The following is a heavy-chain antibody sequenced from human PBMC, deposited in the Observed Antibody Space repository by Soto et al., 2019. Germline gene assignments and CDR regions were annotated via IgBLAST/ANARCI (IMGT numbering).Heavy chain of an antibody. CDR3: AGVDVSGCESNYYYMDV. V-gene: IGHV3-7*04. Sequence: EVQLVESGGGLVQPGGSLRLSCAASGFTFSSYWMSWVRQAPGKGLEWVANIKQDGSEKYYVDSVKGRFTISRDNAKNSLYLPMNSPKAEDPAVYYCAGVDVSGCESNYYYMDVWGKGTTVTVSS. J-gene: IGHJ6*03. CDR1: GFTFSSYW. D-gene: IGHD5-12*01. CDR2: IKQDGSEK.